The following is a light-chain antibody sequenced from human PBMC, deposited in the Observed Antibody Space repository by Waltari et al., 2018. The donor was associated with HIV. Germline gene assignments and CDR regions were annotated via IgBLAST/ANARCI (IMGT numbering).Light chain of an antibody. CDR3: SAFVASSSWV. CDR2: DVD. CDR1: ASSLRDTNF. Sequence: SALTQPRSVSGSPGQSVSISCTGAASSLRDTNFVSWYQQHAGRVPRVLILDVDKRLSDVPGRFSASMSGDTSSLTISWLQPDDEALYFCSAFVASSSWVFGGGTQL. J-gene: IGLJ3*02. V-gene: IGLV2-11*01.